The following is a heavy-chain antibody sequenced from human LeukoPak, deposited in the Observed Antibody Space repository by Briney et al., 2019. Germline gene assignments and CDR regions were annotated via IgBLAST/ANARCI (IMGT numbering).Heavy chain of an antibody. D-gene: IGHD1-26*01. CDR3: ARVRRSGSYPSY. V-gene: IGHV1-2*02. CDR2: INPNRGGT. CDR1: GYTFTGYY. J-gene: IGHJ4*02. Sequence: ASVKVSCKASGYTFTGYYMHWVRQAPGQGLEWMGWINPNRGGTNYAQKLQGRVTMTRDTSISTAYMELSRLRSDDTAVYYCARVRRSGSYPSYWGQGTLVTVSS.